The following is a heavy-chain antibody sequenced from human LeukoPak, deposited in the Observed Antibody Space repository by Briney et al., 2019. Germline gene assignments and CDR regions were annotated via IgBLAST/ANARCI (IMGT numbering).Heavy chain of an antibody. CDR1: GYTFTGYY. J-gene: IGHJ4*02. CDR3: ARLYCSSTSCQN. CDR2: INPNSGGT. V-gene: IGHV1-2*02. D-gene: IGHD2-2*01. Sequence: ASVKVSCKASGYTFTGYYMHWVRQAPGQGLEWMGRINPNSGGTNYAQKFQGRVTMTRDTSISTAYMELSRLRSDDTAVYYCARLYCSSTSCQNWGQGTLVTVSS.